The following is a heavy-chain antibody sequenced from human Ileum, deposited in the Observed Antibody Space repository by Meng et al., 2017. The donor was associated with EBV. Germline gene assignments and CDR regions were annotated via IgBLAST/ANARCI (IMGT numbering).Heavy chain of an antibody. CDR3: ARNRPRGVATGANWFDP. D-gene: IGHD5-12*01. Sequence: QVQLVQSGAEVKKPGASVKFSXKASGYTFTGYYMHWVRQAPGQGLEWMGRINPNSGGANYAQKLQGRVTMTTDTSTSTAYMELRSLRSDDTAVYYCARNRPRGVATGANWFDPWGQGTLVTVSS. J-gene: IGHJ5*02. V-gene: IGHV1-2*06. CDR2: INPNSGGA. CDR1: GYTFTGYY.